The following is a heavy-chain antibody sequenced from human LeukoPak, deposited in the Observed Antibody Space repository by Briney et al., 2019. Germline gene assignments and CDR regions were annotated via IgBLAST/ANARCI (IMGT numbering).Heavy chain of an antibody. J-gene: IGHJ4*02. V-gene: IGHV4-59*01. CDR3: ARGGGTGYPFDY. Sequence: PSETLSLTCSVSGGSISGNYWSWIRQSPGRGLEWIGYVYYSGSTNYNPSLKSRVTISADTSRNQFFLKVNSVTAADTAVYFCARGGGTGYPFDYWGQGTPVTVSS. CDR2: VYYSGST. D-gene: IGHD4-23*01. CDR1: GGSISGNY.